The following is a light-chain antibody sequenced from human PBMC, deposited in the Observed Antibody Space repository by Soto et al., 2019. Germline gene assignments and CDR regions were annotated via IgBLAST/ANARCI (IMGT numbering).Light chain of an antibody. V-gene: IGKV3-15*01. Sequence: VMTQAPATLSVSPGERATLSCRASQTINNNVAWYQLKDGQVPRLVIYGASTRATDIPARFSGSGSGTDFTLTISRLEPEDFAVYYCQQQGRSWITFGQGTRLEIK. J-gene: IGKJ5*01. CDR3: QQQGRSWIT. CDR1: QTINNN. CDR2: GAS.